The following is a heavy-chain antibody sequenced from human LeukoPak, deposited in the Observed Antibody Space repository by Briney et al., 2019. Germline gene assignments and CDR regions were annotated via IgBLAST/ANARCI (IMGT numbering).Heavy chain of an antibody. V-gene: IGHV3-23*01. CDR1: GFTFSNYA. Sequence: LSGGSLRLSCAASGFTFSNYAMNWVRQAPGRGREWVSAISGSGGSTYYADSVKGRFTISRDNYKNTLYLQMNSLRAEDTAVYYCAKDLAGSGSYSFDYWGQGTLVSVSS. J-gene: IGHJ4*02. CDR3: AKDLAGSGSYSFDY. CDR2: ISGSGGST. D-gene: IGHD1-26*01.